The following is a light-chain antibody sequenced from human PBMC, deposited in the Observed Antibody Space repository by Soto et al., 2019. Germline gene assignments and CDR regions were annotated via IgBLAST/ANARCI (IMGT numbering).Light chain of an antibody. CDR3: QTRGTAPL. V-gene: IGLV4-69*01. CDR1: NGHSSFA. J-gene: IGLJ7*01. Sequence: QSVLTQSPSASASLGASVTLTCTLSNGHSSFAIAWHQQQPEKGPRYLMKLNNDGSLNKGDGIPDRFSASSSGAERYLTISNLQSDDEADYYCQTRGTAPLFGGGTQLTVL. CDR2: LNNDGSL.